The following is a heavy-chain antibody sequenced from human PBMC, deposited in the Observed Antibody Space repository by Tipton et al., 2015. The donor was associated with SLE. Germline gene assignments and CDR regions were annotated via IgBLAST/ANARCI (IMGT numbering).Heavy chain of an antibody. CDR2: IYYSGST. Sequence: TLSLTCTVSGGSISSYYWSWIRQPPGKGLEWIGYIYYSGSTYYNPSLKSRVTISVDTSKNQFSLKLSSVTAADTAVYYCARDPCYYDSSGYCGGDYWGQGTLVTVSS. CDR3: ARDPCYYDSSGYCGGDY. J-gene: IGHJ4*02. V-gene: IGHV4-59*12. D-gene: IGHD3-22*01. CDR1: GGSISSYY.